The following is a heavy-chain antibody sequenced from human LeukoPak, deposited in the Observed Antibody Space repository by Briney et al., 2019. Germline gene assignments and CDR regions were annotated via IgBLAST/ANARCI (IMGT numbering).Heavy chain of an antibody. V-gene: IGHV1-24*01. Sequence: ASVKVSCKVSGYTLTELSMHWVRQAPGKGLEWMGGFDPEDGETIYAQKFQGRVTMTEDTSTDTAYMELGSLRSEDTAVYYCATSIAAADPYYFDYWGQGTLVTVSS. CDR2: FDPEDGET. D-gene: IGHD6-13*01. CDR3: ATSIAAADPYYFDY. J-gene: IGHJ4*02. CDR1: GYTLTELS.